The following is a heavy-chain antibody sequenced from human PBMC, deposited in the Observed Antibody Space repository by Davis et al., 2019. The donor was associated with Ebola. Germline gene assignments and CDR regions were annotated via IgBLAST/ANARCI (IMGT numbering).Heavy chain of an antibody. CDR1: GFTFDEHG. Sequence: SLKISCSASGFTFDEHGMHWVRQAPGKGLEWVSGITWNSGGIGYADSVKGRFTISRDNSDNTLYLQMNSLSSEDTAVYYCAKETGSSGSSFQSYVDFWGQGTLVTVSS. CDR3: AKETGSSGSSFQSYVDF. V-gene: IGHV3-9*01. CDR2: ITWNSGGI. J-gene: IGHJ4*02. D-gene: IGHD1-26*01.